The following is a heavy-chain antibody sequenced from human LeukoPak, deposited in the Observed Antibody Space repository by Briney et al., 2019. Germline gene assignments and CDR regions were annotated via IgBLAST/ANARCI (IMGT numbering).Heavy chain of an antibody. Sequence: GGSLRLSCAASGFTFSSYGMHWVRQAPGKGLEWVANIKQDGSEKYYVDSVKGRFTISRDNAKNSLYLQMNSLRAEDTAVYYCARDGYKPGYWGQGTLVTVSS. CDR2: IKQDGSEK. J-gene: IGHJ4*02. CDR3: ARDGYKPGY. D-gene: IGHD5-24*01. CDR1: GFTFSSYG. V-gene: IGHV3-7*01.